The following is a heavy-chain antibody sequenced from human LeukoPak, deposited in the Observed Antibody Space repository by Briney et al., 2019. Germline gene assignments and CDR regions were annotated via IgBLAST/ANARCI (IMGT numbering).Heavy chain of an antibody. D-gene: IGHD5-18*01. J-gene: IGHJ5*02. CDR2: INRSGST. CDR1: GGSFSGYY. Sequence: SETLSLTCAVYGGSFSGYYWSWIRQPPGKGLEWIGEINRSGSTNYNPSLQSRVTISVDTSKNQFSLKLSSVTAADTAVYYCARGSNTAMVTWGQGTLVTVSS. CDR3: ARGSNTAMVT. V-gene: IGHV4-34*01.